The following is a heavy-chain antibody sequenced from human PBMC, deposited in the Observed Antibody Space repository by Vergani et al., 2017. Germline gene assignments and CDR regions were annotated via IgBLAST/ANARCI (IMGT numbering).Heavy chain of an antibody. Sequence: DVHLAESGGGFFQPGGSLRLSCSASGFSFNSYWMHWVRQVPGKGLLWVSRIKSDGSITAYADSVKGRFTISRDNAQNTLYLQMNRLRVEDTGVYYCARARXIETCYMSNWLDSWGQGTLVTVSS. CDR2: IKSDGSIT. V-gene: IGHV3-74*03. J-gene: IGHJ5*01. D-gene: IGHD3-9*01. CDR1: GFSFNSYW. CDR3: ARARXIETCYMSNWLDS.